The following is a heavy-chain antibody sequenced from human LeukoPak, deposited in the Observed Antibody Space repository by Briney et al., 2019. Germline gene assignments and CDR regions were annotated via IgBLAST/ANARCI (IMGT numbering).Heavy chain of an antibody. V-gene: IGHV4-34*01. CDR1: GGSFSGYY. CDR3: ARISLTGYAPISGYFDY. Sequence: SETLSLTCAVYGGSFSGYYWGWIRQPPGKGLEWIGSIYSSGSTYYNPSLKSRVTISINTSKNQFSLKLNSVTAADTAVYYCARISLTGYAPISGYFDYWGQGTLVTVSS. CDR2: IYSSGST. J-gene: IGHJ4*02. D-gene: IGHD3-9*01.